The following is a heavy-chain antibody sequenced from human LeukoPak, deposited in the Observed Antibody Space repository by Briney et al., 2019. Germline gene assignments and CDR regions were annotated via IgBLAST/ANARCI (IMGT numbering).Heavy chain of an antibody. V-gene: IGHV1-46*01. D-gene: IGHD6-13*01. CDR3: ARGGLTGIAAAGGNFDY. CDR2: INPSGGST. J-gene: IGHJ4*02. Sequence: ASVKVSCKASGYTFTSYYMHWVRQAPGQGLEWMGIINPSGGSTSYAQKFQGRVTMTRDTSTSTVYMELSSLRSEDTAVYYCARGGLTGIAAAGGNFDYWGQGTLVTVSS. CDR1: GYTFTSYY.